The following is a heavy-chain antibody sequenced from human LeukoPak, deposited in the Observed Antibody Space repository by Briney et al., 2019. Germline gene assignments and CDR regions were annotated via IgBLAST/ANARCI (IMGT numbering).Heavy chain of an antibody. D-gene: IGHD6-19*01. CDR2: IRSKANNYAT. CDR1: AFTLSDFT. CDR3: SAGPSGWTEFFRR. V-gene: IGHV3-73*01. Sequence: GGSLRLSCAAPAFTLSDFTIHWVRQASGKGLGWVARIRSKANNYATEYGASVKGRFTISRDDAKNTAYLQMNSLKTEDTAIYYCSAGPSGWTEFFRRWGQGTLVTVSS. J-gene: IGHJ1*01.